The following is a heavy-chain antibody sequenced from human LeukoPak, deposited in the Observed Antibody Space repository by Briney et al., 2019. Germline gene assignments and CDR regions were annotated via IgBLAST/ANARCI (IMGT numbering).Heavy chain of an antibody. CDR3: AKDRVPAAMEALDY. D-gene: IGHD2-2*01. Sequence: PGGSLRLSCAASGFTFSSYAMSWVRQAPGKRLEWVSAISGSGGSTYYADSVKGRFTISRDNSKNTLYLQMNSLRAEDTAVYYCAKDRVPAAMEALDYWGQGTLVTVSS. J-gene: IGHJ4*02. V-gene: IGHV3-23*01. CDR1: GFTFSSYA. CDR2: ISGSGGST.